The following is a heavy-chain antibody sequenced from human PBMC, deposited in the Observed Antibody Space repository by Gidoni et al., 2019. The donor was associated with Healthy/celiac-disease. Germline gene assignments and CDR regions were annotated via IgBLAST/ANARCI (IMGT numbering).Heavy chain of an antibody. CDR2: ISGNSGSI. J-gene: IGHJ6*02. D-gene: IGHD6-13*01. CDR1: GFTFDDYA. CDR3: AKGQHGMDV. Sequence: EVQLVESGGGLVQPGRSLRLSCAASGFTFDDYAMHWVRQAPGKGLEWVSGISGNSGSIGYADSVKGRFTISRDNAKNSLYLQMNSLRAEDTALYYCAKGQHGMDVWGQGTTVTVSS. V-gene: IGHV3-9*01.